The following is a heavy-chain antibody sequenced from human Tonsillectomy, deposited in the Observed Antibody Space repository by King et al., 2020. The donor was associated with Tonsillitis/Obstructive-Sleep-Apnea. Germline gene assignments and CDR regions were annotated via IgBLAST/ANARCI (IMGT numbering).Heavy chain of an antibody. CDR3: ARGGDYSNT. D-gene: IGHD4-11*01. J-gene: IGHJ5*02. V-gene: IGHV4-34*01. CDR1: GGSFSGYY. CDR2: INHSGST. Sequence: VQLQQWGAGLLKPSETLSLTCPVYGGSFSGYYWSWIRQPPGKGLEWIGEINHSGSTNYNPSLKSRVTISVDTSKNQFSLKLSSVTAADTAVYYCARGGDYSNTWGQGTLVTVSS.